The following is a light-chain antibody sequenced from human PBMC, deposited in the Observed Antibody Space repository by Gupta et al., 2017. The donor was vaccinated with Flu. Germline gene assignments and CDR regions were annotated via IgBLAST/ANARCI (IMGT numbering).Light chain of an antibody. CDR3: QQYKIYPLT. V-gene: IGKV1-16*01. J-gene: IGKJ4*01. CDR2: AAS. Sequence: RAASIVDRVTITCRASQGINSYLAWFQQKPGKAPESLIYAASTLQSGVPSRFSGSGSGTDFILTISSLQAEDSATYYCQQYKIYPLTLGGGTK. CDR1: QGINSY.